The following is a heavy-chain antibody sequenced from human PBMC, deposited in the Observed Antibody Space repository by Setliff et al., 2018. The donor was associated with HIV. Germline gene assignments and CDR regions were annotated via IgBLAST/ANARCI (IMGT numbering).Heavy chain of an antibody. V-gene: IGHV3-53*01. D-gene: IGHD3-22*01. CDR3: GKDSSDWSDG. CDR2: IYSDDYT. CDR1: GFNVNNKY. Sequence: GGSLRLSCAASGFNVNNKYMSWVRQAPGKGLEWVSIIYSDDYTKYADSLKGRFTISRDNSKNTLFLQVKSLTAEDTAIYYCGKDSSDWSDGWGQGTLVTVSS. J-gene: IGHJ5*02.